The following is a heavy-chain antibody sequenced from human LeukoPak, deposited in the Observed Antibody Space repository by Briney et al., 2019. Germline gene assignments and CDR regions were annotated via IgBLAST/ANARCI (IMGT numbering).Heavy chain of an antibody. CDR1: GFTFTISA. CDR3: AATGASSRPPFYYYYGMDV. D-gene: IGHD6-13*01. CDR2: IVVGSGNT. J-gene: IGHJ6*02. V-gene: IGHV1-58*02. Sequence: SVKVSCKASGFTFTISAMQWVRQARGQRLEWIGWIVVGSGNTNYAQKFQERVTITRDMSTSTAYMELSSLRSEDTAVYYCAATGASSRPPFYYYYGMDVWGQGTTVTVSS.